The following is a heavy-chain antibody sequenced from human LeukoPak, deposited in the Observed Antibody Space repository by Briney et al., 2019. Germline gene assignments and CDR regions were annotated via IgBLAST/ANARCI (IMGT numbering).Heavy chain of an antibody. J-gene: IGHJ3*02. V-gene: IGHV4-59*01. Sequence: PSETLSLTCGVSGGSITSSYWSWVRQSPGNGLEWIGYIYYTGDTTYNPSLKGRVTISVDTSKNQFSLKLISLTAADTAVYYCARTTVINKGSSFDIWGQGTLVTVSS. D-gene: IGHD4-17*01. CDR1: GGSITSSY. CDR3: ARTTVINKGSSFDI. CDR2: IYYTGDT.